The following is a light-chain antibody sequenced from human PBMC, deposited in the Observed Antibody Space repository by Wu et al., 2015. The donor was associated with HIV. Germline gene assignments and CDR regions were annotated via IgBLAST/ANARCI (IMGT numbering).Light chain of an antibody. Sequence: EIVLTQSPATLSLSPGERATLSCRASQSVSTYLAWFQQKPGQAPRLLIYDTSNRATGIPPRFSASGSGTDFTLTISSLEPEDFAVYYCQQYNNWPYSFGQGTKLEIK. CDR3: QQYNNWPYS. J-gene: IGKJ2*03. V-gene: IGKV3-11*01. CDR1: QSVSTY. CDR2: DTS.